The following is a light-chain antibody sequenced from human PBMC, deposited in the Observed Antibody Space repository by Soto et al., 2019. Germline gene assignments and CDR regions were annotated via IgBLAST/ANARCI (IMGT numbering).Light chain of an antibody. Sequence: DIQLTQSPSFLSASVGDRVSNTCRASQGITSFLAWYQQIPGKAPKLLIYTASTLQSGVPPRFSGSGSGTEFTLTISSLQPEDFGTYYCQQLNSYPLTFGGGTRVAIK. V-gene: IGKV1-9*01. J-gene: IGKJ4*01. CDR3: QQLNSYPLT. CDR2: TAS. CDR1: QGITSF.